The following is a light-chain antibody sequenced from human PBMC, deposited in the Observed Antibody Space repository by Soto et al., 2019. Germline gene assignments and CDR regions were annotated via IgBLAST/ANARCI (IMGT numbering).Light chain of an antibody. CDR1: QNVSSN. Sequence: EMVMTQSPATLSVSPGERATLSCRASQNVSSNLAWYQQAPGQAPRLLIYGVSTRATGIPARFRGSGSGTEFTLTISSLQSEDFAVYYCQQYNNWPPYTFGQGTKLEIK. J-gene: IGKJ2*01. CDR3: QQYNNWPPYT. CDR2: GVS. V-gene: IGKV3-15*01.